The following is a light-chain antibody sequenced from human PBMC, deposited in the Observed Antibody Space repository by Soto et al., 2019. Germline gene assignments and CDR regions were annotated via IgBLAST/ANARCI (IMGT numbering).Light chain of an antibody. CDR1: QGISNY. CDR2: AAS. Sequence: AIRMTQSPSSLSASTGDRVTITCRASQGISNYLAWYQQKPGKAPKVLIRAASTLQGGVPSRFSGSGSGTDFTLSFSGVQSDDFATYYCQQYYSYPLTFGQGTKVEIK. V-gene: IGKV1-8*01. CDR3: QQYYSYPLT. J-gene: IGKJ1*01.